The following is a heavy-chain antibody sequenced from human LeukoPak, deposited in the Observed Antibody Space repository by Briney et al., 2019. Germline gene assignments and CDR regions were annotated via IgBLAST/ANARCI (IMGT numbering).Heavy chain of an antibody. CDR2: IKQDGSEK. Sequence: SGGSLRLSCAASGFTFSSYWMSWVRQAPGKGLEWVANIKQDGSEKYYVDSVKGRFTISRDNAKNSLYLQMNSLRAEDTAVYYCARDQDSVRWIAAAGGDYYFDYWGQGTLVTVSS. V-gene: IGHV3-7*03. CDR3: ARDQDSVRWIAAAGGDYYFDY. CDR1: GFTFSSYW. J-gene: IGHJ4*02. D-gene: IGHD6-13*01.